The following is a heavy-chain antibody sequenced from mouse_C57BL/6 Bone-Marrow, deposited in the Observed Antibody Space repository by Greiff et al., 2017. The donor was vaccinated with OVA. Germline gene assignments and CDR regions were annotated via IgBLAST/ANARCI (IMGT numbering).Heavy chain of an antibody. Sequence: QVHVKQPGAELVRPGSSVKLSCKASGYTFTSYWMHWVKQRPIQGLEWIGNIDPSDSETHYNQKFKDKATLTVDKSSSTAYMQLSSLTSEDSAVYYCARSIYGNYWYFDVWGTETTVTVSS. CDR1: GYTFTSYW. V-gene: IGHV1-52*01. J-gene: IGHJ1*03. CDR2: IDPSDSET. D-gene: IGHD2-1*01. CDR3: ARSIYGNYWYFDV.